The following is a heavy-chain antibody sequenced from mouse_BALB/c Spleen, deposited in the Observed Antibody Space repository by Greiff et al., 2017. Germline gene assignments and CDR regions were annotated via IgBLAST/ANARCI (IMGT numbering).Heavy chain of an antibody. V-gene: IGHV1S126*01. CDR2: IDPSDSET. J-gene: IGHJ3*01. Sequence: VQLQQSGPQLVRPGASVKISCKASGYSFTSYWMHWVKQRPGQGLEWIGMIDPSDSETRLNQKFKDKATLTVDKSSSTAYMQLSSPTSEDSAVYYGARGGYGYDAGAWFAYWGQGTLVTVSA. CDR3: ARGGYGYDAGAWFAY. D-gene: IGHD2-2*01. CDR1: GYSFTSYW.